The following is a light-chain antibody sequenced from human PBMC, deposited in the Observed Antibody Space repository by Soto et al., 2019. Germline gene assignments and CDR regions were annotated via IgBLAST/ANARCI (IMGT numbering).Light chain of an antibody. CDR3: QQSYSTHPWT. CDR1: QSISSY. J-gene: IGKJ1*01. V-gene: IGKV1-39*01. Sequence: DIQMTQSPSSLSASVGDRVTITCRASQSISSYLNWYQQKPGKAPKLLIYAASSLQSGVPSRFSGSGSGTDFTLTISSLQPEDFATYYCQQSYSTHPWTFGQGTRWIS. CDR2: AAS.